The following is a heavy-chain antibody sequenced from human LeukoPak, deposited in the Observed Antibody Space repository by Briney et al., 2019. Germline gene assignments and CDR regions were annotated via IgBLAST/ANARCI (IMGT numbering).Heavy chain of an antibody. CDR3: ANGLDEVVVARDNY. CDR2: ISYDGSNK. V-gene: IGHV3-30*18. Sequence: PGGSLRLSCAASGFTFTNYWMHWVRRAPGKGLEWVAVISYDGSNKYYADSVKGRFTISRDNSKNTLYLQMNSLRAEDTAVYYCANGLDEVVVARDNYWGQGTLVTVSS. D-gene: IGHD2-15*01. CDR1: GFTFTNYW. J-gene: IGHJ4*02.